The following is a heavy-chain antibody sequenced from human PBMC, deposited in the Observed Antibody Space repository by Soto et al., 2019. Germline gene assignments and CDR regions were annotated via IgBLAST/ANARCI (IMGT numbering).Heavy chain of an antibody. Sequence: SETLSLTCTVSGGSISSGEYYWTWIRQPPGKGLEWIGYISYSGSTHYSPSLKSRVSITVDTSKNQFSLNLASVRSDDTAVYYCARDQGITTFGVYSMYYYGMDVWGQGTTVTVSS. J-gene: IGHJ6*02. CDR3: ARDQGITTFGVYSMYYYGMDV. CDR1: GGSISSGEYY. CDR2: ISYSGST. D-gene: IGHD3-3*01. V-gene: IGHV4-30-4*02.